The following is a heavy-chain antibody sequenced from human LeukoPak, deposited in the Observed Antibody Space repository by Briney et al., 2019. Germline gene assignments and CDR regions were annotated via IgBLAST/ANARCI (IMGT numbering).Heavy chain of an antibody. CDR3: TTGCSSTTCYHWDNWFDP. V-gene: IGHV3-15*01. Sequence: GGSLRLSCAASGFTFSHAWLNWVRQAPGKGLEWVGRIKSETNGGTTDYAAPVKGRFTISRDDSNDTLYLQMNSLKNEDTAVYYCTTGCSSTTCYHWDNWFDPWGQGTLVTVSS. CDR1: GFTFSHAW. J-gene: IGHJ5*02. CDR2: IKSETNGGTT. D-gene: IGHD2-2*01.